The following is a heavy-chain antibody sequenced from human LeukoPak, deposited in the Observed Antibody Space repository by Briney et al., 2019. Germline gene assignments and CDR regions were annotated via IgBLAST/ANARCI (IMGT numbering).Heavy chain of an antibody. J-gene: IGHJ4*02. D-gene: IGHD6-19*01. Sequence: GRSLRLSCAASGFTFSSYGMHWVRQAPGKGLEWVAVIWYDGSNKYYADSVKGRFTISRDNSKNTLYLQMNSLRAEDTAVYYCARTSSNSVAGYYDYWGQGTLVTVSS. CDR2: IWYDGSNK. CDR1: GFTFSSYG. CDR3: ARTSSNSVAGYYDY. V-gene: IGHV3-33*01.